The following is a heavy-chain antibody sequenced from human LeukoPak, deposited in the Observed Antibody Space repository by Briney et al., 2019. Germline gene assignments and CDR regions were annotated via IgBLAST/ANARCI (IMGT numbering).Heavy chain of an antibody. CDR3: ARYVAARRYFDY. V-gene: IGHV1-18*01. Sequence: ASLKVSCKASGYTFTSYGISWVRQAPGQGLEWMGWVSTYNGYTYYAQNFQGRVTMTTDSSTSTAHMEVRSLRSDDTAVYYCARYVAARRYFDYWGRGTLVTVSS. J-gene: IGHJ4*02. D-gene: IGHD6-6*01. CDR1: GYTFTSYG. CDR2: VSTYNGYT.